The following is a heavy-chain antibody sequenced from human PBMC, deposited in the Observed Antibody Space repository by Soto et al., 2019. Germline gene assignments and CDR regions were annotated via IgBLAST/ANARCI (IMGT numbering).Heavy chain of an antibody. CDR3: ARRRDSSGYHPGPCDC. V-gene: IGHV5-10-1*01. Sequence: GESLKISCKGSGYSFTSYWISWVRQMPGKGLEWMWRIDPSDSYTNYSPSFQGHVTISADKSISTAYLQWSSLKASDTAMYYCARRRDSSGYHPGPCDCWRKGTMVTVSS. J-gene: IGHJ4*02. D-gene: IGHD3-22*01. CDR1: GYSFTSYW. CDR2: IDPSDSYT.